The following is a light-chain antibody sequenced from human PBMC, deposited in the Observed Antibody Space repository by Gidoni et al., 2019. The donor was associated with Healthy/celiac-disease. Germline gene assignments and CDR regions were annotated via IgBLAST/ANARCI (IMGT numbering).Light chain of an antibody. J-gene: IGKJ2*01. CDR2: DAS. V-gene: IGKV3-11*01. CDR3: QQRSNWPPRYT. Sequence: EIVLTQSPATLSLSPGERATLSCRASQSVSSYLAWYQKKPGQAPRLLIYDASNSATGIPARFSGSGSGTDFTLTISSLEPEDFAVYYCQQRSNWPPRYTFGQGTKLEIK. CDR1: QSVSSY.